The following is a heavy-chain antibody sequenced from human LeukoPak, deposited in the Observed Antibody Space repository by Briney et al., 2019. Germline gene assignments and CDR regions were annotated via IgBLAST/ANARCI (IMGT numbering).Heavy chain of an antibody. Sequence: GGSLRLSCGDPGFSFSSYALHWVRPAPRGRLEWVSIIYYGGNTFYADSVKGRFTISRDNSKNTLYLQINSLRAEDTAVYYCAALSGVGVKIGFDYWGQGALVVVSS. CDR2: IYYGGNT. CDR3: AALSGVGVKIGFDY. V-gene: IGHV3-66*01. J-gene: IGHJ4*02. D-gene: IGHD1-26*01. CDR1: GFSFSSYA.